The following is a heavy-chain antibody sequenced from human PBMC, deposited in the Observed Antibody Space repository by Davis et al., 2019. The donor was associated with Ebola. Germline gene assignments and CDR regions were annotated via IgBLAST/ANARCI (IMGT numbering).Heavy chain of an antibody. CDR1: GDSLSSNDYF. CDR3: ANDDY. CDR2: IDYTGKT. J-gene: IGHJ4*02. Sequence: SETLSLTCTVSGDSLSSNDYFWGWIRQPPGKGLEWIASIDYTGKTYYLSSLKRRLTLSVDTSKNQVSLHLTSVTPADTAVYYCANDDYWGQGILVTVSS. V-gene: IGHV4-39*07. D-gene: IGHD5-12*01.